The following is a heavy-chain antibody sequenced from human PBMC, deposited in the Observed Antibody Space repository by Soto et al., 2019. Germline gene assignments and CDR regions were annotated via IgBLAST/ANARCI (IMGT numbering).Heavy chain of an antibody. V-gene: IGHV2-26*01. CDR1: GFSLSKARMG. J-gene: IGHJ4*02. D-gene: IGHD1-26*01. CDR3: ARALREGLPIYYFDS. CDR2: IFWKDER. Sequence: QVTLKESGPVLVKPTETLTLTCSVSGFSLSKARMGVSWIRQPPGKALEWLAHIFWKDERSYNTSLKSRLTISRDTSKSQVVLTMTNVDPVDTGTYFCARALREGLPIYYFDSWGQGTLVTVSS.